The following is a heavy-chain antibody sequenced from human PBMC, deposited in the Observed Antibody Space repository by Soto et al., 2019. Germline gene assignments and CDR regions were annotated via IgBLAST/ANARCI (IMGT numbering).Heavy chain of an antibody. CDR3: ARDRISPYSKSGYSSGFDY. V-gene: IGHV3-21*01. CDR2: ISSSSSYI. D-gene: IGHD6-19*01. CDR1: GFTFSSYS. Sequence: EVQLVESGGGLVKPGGSLRLSCAASGFTFSSYSMNWVRQAPGKGLEWVSSISSSSSYIYYADSVKGRFTISRDNAKNSLYLQMNSLRAEDTAVYYCARDRISPYSKSGYSSGFDYWGQGTLVTVSS. J-gene: IGHJ4*02.